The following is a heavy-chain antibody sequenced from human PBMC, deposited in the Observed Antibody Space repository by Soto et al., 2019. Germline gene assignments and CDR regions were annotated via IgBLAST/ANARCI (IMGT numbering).Heavy chain of an antibody. Sequence: EVQLVASGGGLVQPGGSLRLSCAASGFTVSSNYMSWVRQAPGKGLEWVSDIYSGGSTFYAYSVKGRFTISRDNSKNTVYLQMNSLRAEDAGVYYCAREIGRGAAETNYMDVWGKGTTVTVS. CDR2: IYSGGST. V-gene: IGHV3-66*01. D-gene: IGHD6-13*01. CDR1: GFTVSSNY. J-gene: IGHJ6*03. CDR3: AREIGRGAAETNYMDV.